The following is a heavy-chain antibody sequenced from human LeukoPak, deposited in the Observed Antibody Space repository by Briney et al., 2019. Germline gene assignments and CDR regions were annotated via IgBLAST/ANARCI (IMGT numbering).Heavy chain of an antibody. CDR3: ARDRYDSSGYFRYYYGMDV. Sequence: PGGSLRLSCAASGFTVSTNYMNWVRQAPGKGLEWVSVIYSGGSTYYADSVKGRFTISRDNSKNTLYLQMNSLRAEDTAVYYCARDRYDSSGYFRYYYGMDVWGQGTTVTVS. V-gene: IGHV3-66*01. CDR2: IYSGGST. CDR1: GFTVSTNY. J-gene: IGHJ6*02. D-gene: IGHD3-22*01.